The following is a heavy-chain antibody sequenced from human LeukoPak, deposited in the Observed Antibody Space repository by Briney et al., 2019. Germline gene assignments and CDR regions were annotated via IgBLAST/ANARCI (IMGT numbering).Heavy chain of an antibody. V-gene: IGHV1-8*01. D-gene: IGHD4-17*01. CDR2: MHPNSGNT. CDR3: ARGPTMTTVPTVFLV. J-gene: IGHJ4*02. Sequence: ASVKVSCKASGYTFTSYDINWVRQATGQGLEWMGWMHPNSGNTGYAQKFQGRVTMTRNTSISTAYMELSSLRSEDTAVYYCARGPTMTTVPTVFLVWGQGTLVTVSS. CDR1: GYTFTSYD.